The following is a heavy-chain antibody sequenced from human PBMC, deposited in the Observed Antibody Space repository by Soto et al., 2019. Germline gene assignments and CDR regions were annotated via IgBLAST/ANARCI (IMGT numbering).Heavy chain of an antibody. CDR3: ASQHLGGRDVDY. Sequence: AAVKVSCKASGYTFTSYGISWVRQAPGQGLEWMGWISAYNGNTNYAQKLQGRVTMTTDTSTSTAYMELRSLRSDDTAVYYCASQHLGGRDVDYWGQGTLVTVSS. V-gene: IGHV1-18*01. J-gene: IGHJ4*02. CDR1: GYTFTSYG. D-gene: IGHD3-16*01. CDR2: ISAYNGNT.